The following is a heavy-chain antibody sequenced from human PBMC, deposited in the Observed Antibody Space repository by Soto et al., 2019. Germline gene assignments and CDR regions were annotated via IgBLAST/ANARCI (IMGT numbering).Heavy chain of an antibody. D-gene: IGHD3-10*01. CDR3: ARLYYYGSGSYYFWFDP. J-gene: IGHJ5*02. V-gene: IGHV4-4*02. CDR2: IYHSGST. CDR1: GGSISSSNW. Sequence: LSLTCAVSGGSISSSNWWSWVRQPPGKGLEWIGEIYHSGSTNYNPSLKSRVTISVDKSKNQFSLKLSSVTAADTAVYYCARLYYYGSGSYYFWFDPWGQGTLVTVSS.